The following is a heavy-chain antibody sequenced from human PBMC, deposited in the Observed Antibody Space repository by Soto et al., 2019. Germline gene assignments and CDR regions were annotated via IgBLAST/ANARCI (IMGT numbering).Heavy chain of an antibody. CDR3: AKDFYSNDYYYYGMDV. D-gene: IGHD4-4*01. J-gene: IGHJ6*02. Sequence: EVQLLESGGGLVQPGGSLRLSCAASGVTLSNYAMNWVRQAPGKGLEWVSAISSSGGSTYYADSVKGRFTISRDNPKNTLYLQTTSLRVDDTAVYYCAKDFYSNDYYYYGMDVWGQGTTVTVSS. CDR2: ISSSGGST. V-gene: IGHV3-23*01. CDR1: GVTLSNYA.